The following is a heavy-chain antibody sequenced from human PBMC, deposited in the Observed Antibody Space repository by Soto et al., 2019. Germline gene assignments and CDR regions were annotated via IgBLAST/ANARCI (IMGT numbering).Heavy chain of an antibody. CDR3: AHLVSSSWALRAEYFQH. CDR2: IYWDDDK. D-gene: IGHD6-13*01. Sequence: QITLKESGPTLVKPTQTLTLTCTFSGFSLSTSGVGVGWIRQPPGKALEWLALIYWDDDKRYSPSLKSSLTITKDTSKNQVVLTMTNMDPVDTATYYCAHLVSSSWALRAEYFQHWGQGTLVTVSS. J-gene: IGHJ1*01. CDR1: GFSLSTSGVG. V-gene: IGHV2-5*02.